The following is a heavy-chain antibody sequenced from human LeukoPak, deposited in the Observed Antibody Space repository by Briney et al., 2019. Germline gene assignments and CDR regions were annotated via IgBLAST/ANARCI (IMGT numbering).Heavy chain of an antibody. V-gene: IGHV3-74*01. Sequence: GWSLRVSCAASGFTFSGDWMHWVRQAKGPGLLWASRINSDGTTTYADSVKGRFTVSRDNTKNTLYLQMNSLRAEDTAVYYCGRHRIAVAGRGAFDIWGQGTTVTVSS. J-gene: IGHJ3*02. CDR1: GFTFSGDW. CDR2: INSDGTT. D-gene: IGHD6-19*01. CDR3: GRHRIAVAGRGAFDI.